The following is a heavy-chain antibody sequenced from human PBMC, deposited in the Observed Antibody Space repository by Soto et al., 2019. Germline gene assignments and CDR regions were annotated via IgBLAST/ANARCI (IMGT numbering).Heavy chain of an antibody. CDR2: IYYSGST. D-gene: IGHD3-22*01. J-gene: IGHJ3*02. V-gene: IGHV4-59*01. CDR1: GGSISSYY. CDR3: VRDAPTQYYYDSRSSDGIDI. Sequence: SETLSLTCTISGGSISSYYWSWIRQPPGKGLEWIGNIYYSGSTNYNPSLKSRVTISVDTSKNQLSLKLNYVTAADTAVYYCVRDAPTQYYYDSRSSDGIDIWGQGTLVTVSS.